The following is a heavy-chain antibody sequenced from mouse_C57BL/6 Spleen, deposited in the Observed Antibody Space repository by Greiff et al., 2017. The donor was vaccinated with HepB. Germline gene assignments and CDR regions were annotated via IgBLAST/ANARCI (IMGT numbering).Heavy chain of an antibody. Sequence: VQLQQSGAELVRPGASVTLSCKASGYTFTDYEMHWVKQTPVHGLEWIGAIDPETGGTAYNQKFKGKAILTADKSSSTAYMELRSLTSEDSAVYYCTRGVITRGFDYWGQGTTLTVSS. CDR1: GYTFTDYE. D-gene: IGHD2-4*01. CDR2: IDPETGGT. V-gene: IGHV1-15*01. J-gene: IGHJ2*01. CDR3: TRGVITRGFDY.